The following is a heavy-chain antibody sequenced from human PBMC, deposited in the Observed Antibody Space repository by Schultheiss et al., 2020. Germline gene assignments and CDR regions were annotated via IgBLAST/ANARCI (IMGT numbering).Heavy chain of an antibody. V-gene: IGHV3-23*01. CDR3: ARGSDNWFDP. Sequence: GESLKISCAASGFTFSNAWMNWVRQAPGKGLEWVSAISGSGGSTYYADSVKGRFTISRDNSKNTLYLQMNSLRAEDTAVYYCARGSDNWFDPWGQGTLVTVSS. CDR1: GFTFSNAW. CDR2: ISGSGGST. J-gene: IGHJ5*02.